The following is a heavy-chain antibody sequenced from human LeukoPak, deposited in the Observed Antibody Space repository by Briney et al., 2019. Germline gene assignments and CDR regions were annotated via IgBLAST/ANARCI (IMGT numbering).Heavy chain of an antibody. D-gene: IGHD3-3*01. CDR2: IYYSGST. V-gene: IGHV4-59*01. J-gene: IGHJ6*02. CDR3: ARVHMTYYDFWRGYGMDV. Sequence: ASETLSLTCTVSGGSISSYYWSWIRQPPGKGLEWIGYIYYSGSTNYNPSLKSRVTISVDTSKNQFSLKLSSVTAADTAVYYCARVHMTYYDFWRGYGMDVWGQGTTVTVPS. CDR1: GGSISSYY.